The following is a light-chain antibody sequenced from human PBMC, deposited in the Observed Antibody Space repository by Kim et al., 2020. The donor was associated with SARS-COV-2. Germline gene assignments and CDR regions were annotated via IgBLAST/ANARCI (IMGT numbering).Light chain of an antibody. CDR2: GAS. CDR3: QQYGSSALT. J-gene: IGKJ4*01. V-gene: IGKV3-20*01. Sequence: PPGERATLSCRASQSVSSSYLAWYQQKPGQAPRRLIYGASSRATGIPDRFSGSGSGTDFTLTISRLEPEDFAVYYCQQYGSSALTFGGGTKVEIK. CDR1: QSVSSSY.